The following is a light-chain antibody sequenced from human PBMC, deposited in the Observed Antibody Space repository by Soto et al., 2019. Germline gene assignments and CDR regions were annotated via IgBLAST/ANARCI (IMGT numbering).Light chain of an antibody. Sequence: EIVMTQSPATLSVSPGERATLSCRASQSLRSDLAWYQQKPGQAPRLLIYGASTRATGIPDRFSGSGSGTEFTLTISSLQSEDFAVYYCHQYNNWPRTFGQGTKVEIK. V-gene: IGKV3-15*01. CDR3: HQYNNWPRT. CDR2: GAS. J-gene: IGKJ1*01. CDR1: QSLRSD.